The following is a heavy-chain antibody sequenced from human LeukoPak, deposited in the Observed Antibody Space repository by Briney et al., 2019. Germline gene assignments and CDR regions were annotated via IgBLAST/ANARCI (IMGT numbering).Heavy chain of an antibody. J-gene: IGHJ3*02. D-gene: IGHD1-26*01. V-gene: IGHV3-66*02. CDR2: IYGGGST. CDR3: ARDHSGSYQRAFDI. Sequence: GGSLRLSCAVSAFTVSSNYVSWVRQAPGKGLEWVSVIYGGGSTNYAGSVKGRFTISRDNSKNTLYLQMNSLRAEDTAVYYCARDHSGSYQRAFDIWGQGTMVTVSS. CDR1: AFTVSSNY.